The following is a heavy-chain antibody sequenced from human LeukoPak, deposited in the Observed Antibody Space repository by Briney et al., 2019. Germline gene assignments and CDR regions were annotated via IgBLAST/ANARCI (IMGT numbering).Heavy chain of an antibody. D-gene: IGHD3-3*01. V-gene: IGHV5-51*01. CDR2: IYPGDSDT. CDR1: GYSFTSYW. CDR3: ARGAMGDFWSGYPYYFDY. J-gene: IGHJ4*02. Sequence: GESLKISCKGSGYSFTSYWIGWVRQMPGKGLEWMGIIYPGDSDTRYSPSFQGQVTISADKSISTAYLQWSSLKASGTAMYYCARGAMGDFWSGYPYYFDYWGQGTLVTVSS.